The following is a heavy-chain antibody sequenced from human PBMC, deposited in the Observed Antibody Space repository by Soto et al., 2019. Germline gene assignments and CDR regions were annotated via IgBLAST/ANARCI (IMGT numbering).Heavy chain of an antibody. CDR1: GGSISSSSYY. J-gene: IGHJ3*02. CDR2: IYYSGST. V-gene: IGHV4-39*01. Sequence: SETLSLTCTVSGGSISSSSYYWGWIRQPPGKGLEWIGSIYYSGSTYYNPSLKSRVTISVDTSKNQFSLKLSSVTAADTAVYYCARPRHCSGGSCPARDAFDIWGQGTMVTVSS. CDR3: ARPRHCSGGSCPARDAFDI. D-gene: IGHD2-15*01.